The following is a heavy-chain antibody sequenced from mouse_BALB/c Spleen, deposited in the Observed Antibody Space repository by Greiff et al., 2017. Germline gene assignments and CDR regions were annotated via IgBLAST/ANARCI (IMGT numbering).Heavy chain of an antibody. V-gene: IGHV14-3*02. CDR3: ARGITTVGYAMDY. CDR1: GFNIKDTY. J-gene: IGHJ4*01. Sequence: EVQLQQSGAELVKPGASVKLSCTASGFNIKDTYMHWVKQRPEQGLEWIGRIDPANGITKYDPKFQGKATITADTSSNTAYLQLSSLTSEDTAVYYCARGITTVGYAMDYWGQGTSVTVSS. D-gene: IGHD1-1*01. CDR2: IDPANGIT.